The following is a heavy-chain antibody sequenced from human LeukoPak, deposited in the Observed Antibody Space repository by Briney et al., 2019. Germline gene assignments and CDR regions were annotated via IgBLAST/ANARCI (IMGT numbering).Heavy chain of an antibody. D-gene: IGHD2-8*01. CDR2: VYSGGTT. V-gene: IGHV3-66*01. CDR3: AKDPNGDYVGAFDS. Sequence: GGSLRLSCAASGFTVDGHYMNWVRQAPGKGLEWVSVVYSGGTTFYADSVKGRFTISRDNSKNMLYLHMNSLRAEDTAVYYCAKDPNGDYVGAFDSWGPGTLVTVSS. J-gene: IGHJ3*01. CDR1: GFTVDGHY.